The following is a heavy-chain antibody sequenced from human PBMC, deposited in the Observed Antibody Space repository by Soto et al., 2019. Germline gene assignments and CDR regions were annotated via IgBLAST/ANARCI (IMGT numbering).Heavy chain of an antibody. CDR1: GYTLTSCY. D-gene: IGHD3-3*01. CDR3: ARVVSEYYDFWSGPDAFDI. J-gene: IGHJ3*02. Sequence: GASVKVSLKESGYTLTSCYMHWVRQAPGQGLEWVGIINPSGGSTSYAQKFQGRVTMTRDTSTSTVYMELSSLRSEDTAVYYCARVVSEYYDFWSGPDAFDIWGQGTMVTVS. CDR2: INPSGGST. V-gene: IGHV1-46*01.